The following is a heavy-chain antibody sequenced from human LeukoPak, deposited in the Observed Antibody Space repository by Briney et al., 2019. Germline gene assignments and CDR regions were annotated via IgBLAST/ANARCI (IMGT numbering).Heavy chain of an antibody. V-gene: IGHV3-74*01. D-gene: IGHD2-21*02. CDR2: INSDGGST. J-gene: IGHJ4*02. CDR3: ARDGDGDYVDY. Sequence: PGGSLRLSCAASGFTFSSYWMHWVRQAPGKGLVWVSRINSDGGSTSYADSVKGRFTISRDNAKNTLYLQMNSLRAEDTAVYYCARDGDGDYVDYRGQGTLVTVSS. CDR1: GFTFSSYW.